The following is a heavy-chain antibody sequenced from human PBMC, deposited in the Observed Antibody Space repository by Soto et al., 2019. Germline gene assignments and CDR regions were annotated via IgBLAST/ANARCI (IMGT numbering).Heavy chain of an antibody. Sequence: ASVKVSCKASGGTFSSYAISWVRQAPGQGLEWMGGIIPIFGTANYAQKFQGRVTITADESTSTAYMELSSLRSEDTAVYYCATTPPYYYDSSGYLGYWGQGTLVTVSS. D-gene: IGHD3-22*01. CDR2: IIPIFGTA. CDR1: GGTFSSYA. J-gene: IGHJ4*02. V-gene: IGHV1-69*13. CDR3: ATTPPYYYDSSGYLGY.